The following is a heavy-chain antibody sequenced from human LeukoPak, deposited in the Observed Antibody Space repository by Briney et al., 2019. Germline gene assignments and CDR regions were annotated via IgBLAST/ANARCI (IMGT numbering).Heavy chain of an antibody. CDR1: GGSISSSSYY. J-gene: IGHJ5*02. V-gene: IGHV4-39*07. Sequence: SETLSLTCTVSGGSISSSSYYWSWIRQPPGKGLEWIGEINHSGSTNYNPSLKSRVTISVDTSKNQFSLKLSSVTAADTAVYYCARGAMSGYCSGGSCYSDSWYFRGWFDPWGQGTLVTVSS. D-gene: IGHD2-15*01. CDR3: ARGAMSGYCSGGSCYSDSWYFRGWFDP. CDR2: INHSGST.